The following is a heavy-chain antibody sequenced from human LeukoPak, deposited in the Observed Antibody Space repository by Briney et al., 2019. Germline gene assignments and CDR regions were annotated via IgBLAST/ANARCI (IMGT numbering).Heavy chain of an antibody. Sequence: PGGSLRLSCAASGFTVSSNYMSWVRQAPGKGLEWVSVIYSGSSTYYADSVKGRFTISRDNSKHTLYLQMNSLRAEDTAVYYCARGAVPDAFEIWGQRTMVTVSS. CDR3: ARGAVPDAFEI. J-gene: IGHJ3*02. CDR2: IYSGSST. D-gene: IGHD1-1*01. V-gene: IGHV3-66*02. CDR1: GFTVSSNY.